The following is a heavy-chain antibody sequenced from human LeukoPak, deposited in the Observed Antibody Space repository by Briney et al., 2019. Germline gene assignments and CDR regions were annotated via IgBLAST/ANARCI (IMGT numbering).Heavy chain of an antibody. V-gene: IGHV3-30-3*01. J-gene: IGHJ3*02. D-gene: IGHD1-7*01. CDR3: ARANIGTNAFDI. Sequence: PGRSLRLSCAASGFTFSSYAMHWVRQAPGKGLEWVAVISYDGSNKYYADSVKGRFTISRDNSKNTLYLQMNSLRAEDTAVYYCARANIGTNAFDIWGQGTMVTVSS. CDR2: ISYDGSNK. CDR1: GFTFSSYA.